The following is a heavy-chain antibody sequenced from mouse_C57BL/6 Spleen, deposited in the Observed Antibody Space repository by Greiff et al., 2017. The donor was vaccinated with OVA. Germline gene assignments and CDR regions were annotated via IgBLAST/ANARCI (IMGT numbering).Heavy chain of an antibody. Sequence: QVQLQQSGAELVKPGASVKLSCKASGYTFTSYWMQWVKQRPGQGLEWIGEIDPSDSYTNYNQKFKGKATLTVDTSSSTAYMQLSSLTSEDSAVYYCASTGYWGQGTSVTVSS. CDR2: IDPSDSYT. J-gene: IGHJ4*01. D-gene: IGHD4-1*02. CDR3: ASTGY. CDR1: GYTFTSYW. V-gene: IGHV1-50*01.